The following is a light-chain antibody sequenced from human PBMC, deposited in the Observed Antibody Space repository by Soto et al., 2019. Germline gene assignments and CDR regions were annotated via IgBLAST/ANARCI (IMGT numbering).Light chain of an antibody. CDR3: QQYANWPTT. CDR1: QSVGAT. CDR2: GAS. V-gene: IGKV3-15*01. J-gene: IGKJ1*01. Sequence: IGVTPSPGTLSVVPWERAPLSCRASQSVGATVAWYHQRPGQAPRLLISGASTRATGVPARVSASGSGTAFTLTITSLQSDDFGVYYCQQYANWPTTFGQGTIVDIK.